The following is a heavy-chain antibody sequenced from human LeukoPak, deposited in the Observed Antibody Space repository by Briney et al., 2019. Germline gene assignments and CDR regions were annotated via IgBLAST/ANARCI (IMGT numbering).Heavy chain of an antibody. CDR3: ARDRSTVSGHCTGDNCYAELG. J-gene: IGHJ4*02. D-gene: IGHD2-15*01. Sequence: PGGSLRLSCVASGFTFGHNAMAWVRQAPGKRLEWVSALSGSGGDTFYADSVKGRFTVSRDNSKNILYLQMNSLRAEDTAVYYCARDRSTVSGHCTGDNCYAELGRGQGTQVIVSS. CDR1: GFTFGHNA. CDR2: LSGSGGDT. V-gene: IGHV3-23*01.